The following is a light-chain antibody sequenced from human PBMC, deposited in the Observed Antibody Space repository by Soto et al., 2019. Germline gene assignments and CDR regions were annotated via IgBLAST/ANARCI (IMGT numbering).Light chain of an antibody. CDR1: QSVSSY. CDR3: QQGSNWPPT. J-gene: IGKJ4*01. V-gene: IGKV3-11*01. Sequence: EIVLTQSPATLSLSPGERATLSCRASQSVSSYLAWYQQKPGQAPGLLIYDASNRATGIPARFSGSGSGTDFTLTISSLEPEDFAAYYCQQGSNWPPTFGGGTKVDIK. CDR2: DAS.